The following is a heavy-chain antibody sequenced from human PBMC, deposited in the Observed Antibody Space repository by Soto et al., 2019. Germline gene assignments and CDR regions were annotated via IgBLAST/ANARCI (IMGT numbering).Heavy chain of an antibody. CDR3: AGDRGAFVCFDS. CDR1: GDTFGSYT. CDR2: ILPAHGIA. Sequence: QVQLVQSGAEMRKPGSSVKVSCKASGDTFGSYTLSWLRRAPGLGLEWMARILPAHGIANYAQKFQDKVIIIADMSMQSTYLEITSLNSGDTAVFFCAGDRGAFVCFDSWVQGTLVTVSA. V-gene: IGHV1-69*08. J-gene: IGHJ4*02. D-gene: IGHD3-10*01.